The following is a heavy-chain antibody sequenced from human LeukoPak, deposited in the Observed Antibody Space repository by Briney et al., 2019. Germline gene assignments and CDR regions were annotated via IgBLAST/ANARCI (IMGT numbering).Heavy chain of an antibody. V-gene: IGHV1-18*01. D-gene: IGHD6-13*01. J-gene: IGHJ3*02. CDR1: GYTFTSYG. CDR2: ISAYNGNT. CDR3: ARDYSSYDAFDI. Sequence: ASVKVSCKASGYTFTSYGTSWVRQAPGQGLEWMGWISAYNGNTNYAQKLQGRVTMTTDTSTSTAYMELRSLRSDDTAVYYCARDYSSYDAFDIWGQGTMVTVSS.